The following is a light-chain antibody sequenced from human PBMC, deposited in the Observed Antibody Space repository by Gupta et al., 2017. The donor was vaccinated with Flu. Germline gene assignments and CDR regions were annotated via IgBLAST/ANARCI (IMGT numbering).Light chain of an antibody. CDR1: SSDVGGYNY. Sequence: QSALTQPRSVSGSPGQSVPISCTGTSSDVGGYNYVPWYQQHPGKAPKLMIYDVSKRPSGVPDRFSGSKSGNTASLTISGLQAEDEADYYCCSYAGSYTFDVVFGGGTKLTVL. CDR2: DVS. CDR3: CSYAGSYTFDVV. J-gene: IGLJ2*01. V-gene: IGLV2-11*01.